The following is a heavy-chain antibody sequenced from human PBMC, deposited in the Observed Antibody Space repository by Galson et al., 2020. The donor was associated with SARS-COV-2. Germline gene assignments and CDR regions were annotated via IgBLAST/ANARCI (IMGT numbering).Heavy chain of an antibody. CDR3: ARAPSAVALLGFDP. CDR1: GYTFTGYY. J-gene: IGHJ5*02. CDR2: INPNSGGT. V-gene: IGHV1-2*02. Sequence: ASVKVSCKASGYTFTGYYMHWVRQAPGQGLEWMGWINPNSGGTNYAQKFQGRVTMTRDTSISTAYMELSRLRSDDTAVYYCARAPSAVALLGFDPWGQGTLVTVSS. D-gene: IGHD6-19*01.